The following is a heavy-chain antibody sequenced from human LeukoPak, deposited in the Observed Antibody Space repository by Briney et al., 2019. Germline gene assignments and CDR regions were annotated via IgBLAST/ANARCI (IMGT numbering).Heavy chain of an antibody. CDR3: AKDRIVGGPEDY. CDR1: GFTFSGYG. V-gene: IGHV3-30*02. D-gene: IGHD1-26*01. CDR2: IRYDGSNK. Sequence: GGSLRLSCAASGFTFSGYGMHWARQAPGKGLEWVAFIRYDGSNKYYADSVKGRFTISRDNSKNTLYLQMNSLRAEDTAVYYCAKDRIVGGPEDYWGQGTLVTVSS. J-gene: IGHJ4*02.